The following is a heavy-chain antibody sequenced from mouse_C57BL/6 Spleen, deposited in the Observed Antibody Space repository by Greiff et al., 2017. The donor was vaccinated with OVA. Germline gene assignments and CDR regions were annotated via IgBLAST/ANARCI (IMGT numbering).Heavy chain of an antibody. J-gene: IGHJ4*01. V-gene: IGHV1-53*01. CDR2: INPSNGGT. CDR3: ARSPYYYGPDAYAMDY. Sequence: QVQLQQPGTELVKPGASVKLSCKASGYTFTSYWMHWVKQRPGQGLEWIGNINPSNGGTNYNEKFKSKATLIVDKSSSTAYMQLSSLTSEDSAVYYCARSPYYYGPDAYAMDYWGQGTSVTVSS. CDR1: GYTFTSYW. D-gene: IGHD1-1*01.